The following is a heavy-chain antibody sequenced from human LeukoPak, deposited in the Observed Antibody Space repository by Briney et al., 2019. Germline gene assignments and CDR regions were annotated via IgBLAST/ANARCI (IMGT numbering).Heavy chain of an antibody. CDR3: AKEIAVAGEGASNAFDI. D-gene: IGHD6-19*01. V-gene: IGHV3-7*03. CDR2: VNQDGSEI. Sequence: PGGSLRLSCAASRFTFSNYWMNWVRQAPGKGLEWVANVNQDGSEIYYVDSVRGRFTISRDNAKNSLYLQMNSLRAEDTAVYYCAKEIAVAGEGASNAFDIWGQGTMVTVSS. CDR1: RFTFSNYW. J-gene: IGHJ3*02.